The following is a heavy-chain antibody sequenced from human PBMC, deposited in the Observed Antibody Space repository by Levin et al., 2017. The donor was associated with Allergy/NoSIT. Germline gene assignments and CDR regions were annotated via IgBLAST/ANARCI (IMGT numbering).Heavy chain of an antibody. D-gene: IGHD2-15*01. Sequence: KISCKASGGTFSSYAISWVRQAPGQGLEWMGGIIPIFGTANYAQKFQGRVTITADESTSTAYMELSSLRSEDTAVYYCAREYCSGGSCYSDYAFDIWGQGTMVTVSS. V-gene: IGHV1-69*01. CDR2: IIPIFGTA. CDR3: AREYCSGGSCYSDYAFDI. J-gene: IGHJ3*02. CDR1: GGTFSSYA.